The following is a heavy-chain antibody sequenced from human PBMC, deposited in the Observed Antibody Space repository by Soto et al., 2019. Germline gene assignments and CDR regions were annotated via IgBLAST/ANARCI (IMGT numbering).Heavy chain of an antibody. J-gene: IGHJ4*02. CDR3: VKDYAFWSGYCFDY. CDR2: SSGSGERT. D-gene: IGHD3-3*01. Sequence: EVQLLESGGGLVQPGGSLRLSCVASGFTFSTYGMSWVRQAPGKGLEWVSGSSGSGERTYYADSVRGRFTISRDNSKNTLYLQMNSLRAEDTAVYYCVKDYAFWSGYCFDYCGQGTLVTVSS. V-gene: IGHV3-23*01. CDR1: GFTFSTYG.